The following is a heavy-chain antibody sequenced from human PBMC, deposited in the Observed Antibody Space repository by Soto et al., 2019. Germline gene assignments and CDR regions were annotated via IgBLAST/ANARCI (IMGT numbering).Heavy chain of an antibody. CDR2: INAGNGNT. D-gene: IGHD2-2*01. V-gene: IGHV1-3*01. J-gene: IGHJ6*03. Sequence: QVQLVQSGAEVKKPWASVKVSCKASGYTFTSYAMHWVRQAPGQSLEWMGWINAGNGNTKYSQKFQGRVTITRDTSASTAYMELSSLRSEDTAVYYCARGYCSSTSCDYYYYYYMDVWGKGTTVTVSS. CDR3: ARGYCSSTSCDYYYYYYMDV. CDR1: GYTFTSYA.